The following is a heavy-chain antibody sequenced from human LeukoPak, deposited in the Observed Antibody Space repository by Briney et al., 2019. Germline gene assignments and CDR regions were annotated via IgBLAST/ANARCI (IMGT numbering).Heavy chain of an antibody. CDR2: ISPYNGIT. Sequence: ASVKVSCKASGYTFTSYGISWVRQAPGQGLEWMGWISPYNGITKYPQKLQGRVTMTTDTSTSTAYMYLRSLTSDDTAVYYCARDQASLNSFDIWGQGTMVTVSS. J-gene: IGHJ3*02. CDR1: GYTFTSYG. V-gene: IGHV1-18*01. CDR3: ARDQASLNSFDI. D-gene: IGHD1-20*01.